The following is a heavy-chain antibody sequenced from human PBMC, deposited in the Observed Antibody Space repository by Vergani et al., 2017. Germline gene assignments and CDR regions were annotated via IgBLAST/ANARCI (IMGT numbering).Heavy chain of an antibody. CDR3: ARHVSSGWYGDYFDY. V-gene: IGHV4-38-2*01. J-gene: IGHJ4*02. CDR2: IYHSGST. D-gene: IGHD6-19*01. CDR1: GYSISSGYY. Sequence: QVQLQESGPGLVKPSETLSLTCAVSGYSISSGYYWGWIRQPPGKGLEWIGSIYHSGSTYYNPSLKSRVTISVDTSKNQFSLKLSSVTAADTAVYHCARHVSSGWYGDYFDYWGQGTLVTVSS.